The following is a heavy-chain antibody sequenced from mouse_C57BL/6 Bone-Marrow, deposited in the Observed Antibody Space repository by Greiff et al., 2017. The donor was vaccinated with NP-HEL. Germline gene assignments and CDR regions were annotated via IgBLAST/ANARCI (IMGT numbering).Heavy chain of an antibody. CDR1: GYTFTSYW. J-gene: IGHJ1*03. CDR2: IHPNSGST. CDR3: ARNRGLLPYFDV. Sequence: QVQLQQPGAELVKPGASVKLSCKASGYTFTSYWMHWVKQRPGQGLEWIGMIHPNSGSTNYNEKFKSKATLTVDKSSSTAYMQLSSLTSEDSAVYYCARNRGLLPYFDVWGTGTTVTVSS. D-gene: IGHD1-1*01. V-gene: IGHV1-64*01.